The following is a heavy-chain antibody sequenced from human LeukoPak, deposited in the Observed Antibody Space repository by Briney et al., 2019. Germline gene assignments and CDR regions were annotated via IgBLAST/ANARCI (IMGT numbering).Heavy chain of an antibody. V-gene: IGHV3-30*04. CDR2: ISYDGSNK. CDR3: ASPRQYYYDSSGYYPGGFDY. Sequence: GGSLRLSCAASGFTFSSYAMHWVRQAPGKGLEWVAVISYDGSNKYYADSVKGRFTISRDNSKNTLYLQMNSLRAEDTAVYYCASPRQYYYDSSGYYPGGFDYWGQGTQVTVSS. CDR1: GFTFSSYA. J-gene: IGHJ4*02. D-gene: IGHD3-22*01.